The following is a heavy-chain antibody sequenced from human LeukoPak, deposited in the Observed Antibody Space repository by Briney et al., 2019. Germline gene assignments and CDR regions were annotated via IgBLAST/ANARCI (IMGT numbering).Heavy chain of an antibody. CDR3: ASLTGDEVYFDY. D-gene: IGHD7-27*01. CDR1: GGSMNHYY. J-gene: IGHJ4*02. CDR2: IYYSGIT. V-gene: IGHV4-59*08. Sequence: TPSETLSLTCTVSGGSMNHYYWSWIRQPPGKGLEWIGYIYYSGITNYNPSLKSRVTISVDTSKNQFSLKLSSVTAADTAVYYCASLTGDEVYFDYWGQGTLVTVSS.